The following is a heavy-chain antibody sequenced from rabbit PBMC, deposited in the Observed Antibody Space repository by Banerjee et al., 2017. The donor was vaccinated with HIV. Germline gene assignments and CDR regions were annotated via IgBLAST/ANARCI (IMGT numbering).Heavy chain of an antibody. CDR3: ARDLGGSSDL. V-gene: IGHV1S40*01. J-gene: IGHJ6*01. CDR1: GFSFSSSYW. CDR2: INAGSAGST. D-gene: IGHD8-1*01. Sequence: QSLEESGGDLVKPGASLTLTCTASGFSFSSSYWICWVRQAPGKGLEWIACINAGSAGSTCYATWAKGRFTISKTSSTTVTLQMTSLTAADTTTYFCARDLGGSSDLWGPGTLVT.